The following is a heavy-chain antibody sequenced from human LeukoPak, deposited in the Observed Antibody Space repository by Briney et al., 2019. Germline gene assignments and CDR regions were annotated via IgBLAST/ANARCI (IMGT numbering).Heavy chain of an antibody. CDR2: INHSGST. CDR3: ARGYYDFWSGYLSWFDP. J-gene: IGHJ5*02. CDR1: GGSISGYY. D-gene: IGHD3-3*01. V-gene: IGHV4-34*01. Sequence: SETLSLTCAVYGGSISGYYWSWIRQPPGKGLEWIGEINHSGSTNYNPSLKSRVTISVDTSKNQFSLKLSSVTAADTAVYYCARGYYDFWSGYLSWFDPWGQGTLVTVSS.